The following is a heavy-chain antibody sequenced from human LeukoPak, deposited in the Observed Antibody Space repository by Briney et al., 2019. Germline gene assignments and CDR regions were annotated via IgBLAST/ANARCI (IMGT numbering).Heavy chain of an antibody. V-gene: IGHV3-23*01. CDR1: GFTFSSYA. Sequence: GGSLRLSCAASGFTFSSYAMSWVRQAPGEGLVWVPTISGSSGSTYYADSVKGRFTISRDNSKNTLYLQMNSLRAEDTAVYYCAKVGLRLGGDYWGQGTLVTVSS. CDR3: AKVGLRLGGDY. CDR2: ISGSSGST. J-gene: IGHJ4*02. D-gene: IGHD3-16*01.